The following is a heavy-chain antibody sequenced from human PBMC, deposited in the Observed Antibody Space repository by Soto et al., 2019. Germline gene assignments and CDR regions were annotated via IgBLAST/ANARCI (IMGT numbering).Heavy chain of an antibody. V-gene: IGHV4-59*01. J-gene: IGHJ5*02. CDR2: IYLSDNG. D-gene: IGHD3-22*01. Sequence: PSETLSLTCTVSGGAISSYYWSWIRQTPGKGLERIGYIYLSDNGNYNPSLSSRVTISVDTSKNQFSLRLSSVTAADTSVYYCARAYYDNYGYSLDPWGQGTLVTVSS. CDR1: GGAISSYY. CDR3: ARAYYDNYGYSLDP.